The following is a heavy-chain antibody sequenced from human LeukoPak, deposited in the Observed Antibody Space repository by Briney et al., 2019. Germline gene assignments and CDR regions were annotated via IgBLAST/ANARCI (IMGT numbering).Heavy chain of an antibody. CDR3: ARAMYYYGSGSFYFDN. D-gene: IGHD3-10*01. J-gene: IGHJ4*02. CDR2: IYTTGST. V-gene: IGHV4-4*07. CDR1: GGSITSHY. Sequence: SETLSLTCTVSGGSITSHYWSWIRQPAGKGVEWIGRIYTTGSTNYNPSLKSRVTMSVDTSKNQFSLKLSSVIAADTAVYYCARAMYYYGSGSFYFDNWGQGTLVTVSS.